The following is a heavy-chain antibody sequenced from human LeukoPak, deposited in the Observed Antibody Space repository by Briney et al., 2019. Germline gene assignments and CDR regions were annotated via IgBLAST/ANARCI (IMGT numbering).Heavy chain of an antibody. CDR3: ARLSASTILSLYYYGSGTYYMDV. Sequence: GESLKISCKGSGYSFTSYLIGWVRQVRGKGLEWMGIIYPGDSDTRYSPSFQGQVTISADQSISTAYLQWSRLTASDTAMSYCARLSASTILSLYYYGSGTYYMDVWGKGTTVTVSS. J-gene: IGHJ6*03. CDR1: GYSFTSYL. V-gene: IGHV5-51*01. D-gene: IGHD3-10*01. CDR2: IYPGDSDT.